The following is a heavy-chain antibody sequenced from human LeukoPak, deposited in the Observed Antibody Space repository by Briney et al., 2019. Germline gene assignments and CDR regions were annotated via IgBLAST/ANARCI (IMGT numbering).Heavy chain of an antibody. CDR3: ARDQSWSSGYYSPFDY. J-gene: IGHJ4*02. Sequence: TGGSLRLSCAASGFTFSSYSMNWVRQAPGKGLEWVSSISSSSSYIYYADSVKGRFTISRDNAKNSLYLQMNSLRAEDTAVYYCARDQSWSSGYYSPFDYWGQGTLVTVSS. V-gene: IGHV3-21*01. CDR2: ISSSSSYI. D-gene: IGHD3-22*01. CDR1: GFTFSSYS.